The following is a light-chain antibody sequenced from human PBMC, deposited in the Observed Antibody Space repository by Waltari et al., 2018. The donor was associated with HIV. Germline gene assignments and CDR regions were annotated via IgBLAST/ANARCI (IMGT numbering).Light chain of an antibody. V-gene: IGKV1-39*01. CDR1: QKISRY. J-gene: IGKJ5*01. CDR2: GAS. Sequence: IQMTQSPSALSASVGDTVTITCRASQKISRYLNWYQKKVGEAPKLLVYGASSLQSGVPARFRGSGSGSEYFLSISSLKPDDFATYFCQQSYGAPFTFG. CDR3: QQSYGAPFT.